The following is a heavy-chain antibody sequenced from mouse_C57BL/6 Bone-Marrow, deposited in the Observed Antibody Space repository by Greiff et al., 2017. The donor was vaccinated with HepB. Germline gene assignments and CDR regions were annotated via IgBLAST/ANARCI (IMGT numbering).Heavy chain of an antibody. J-gene: IGHJ1*03. V-gene: IGHV1-50*01. Sequence: QVQLQQPGAELVKPGASVKLSCKASGYTFTSYWMQWVKQRPGQGLEWIGEIDPSDSYTNYNQKFKGKATLTVDTSSSTAYMQLSSLTSEDSAVYYCARESSITTGAHWYFDVWGTGTTVTVSS. CDR3: ARESSITTGAHWYFDV. CDR2: IDPSDSYT. D-gene: IGHD1-1*01. CDR1: GYTFTSYW.